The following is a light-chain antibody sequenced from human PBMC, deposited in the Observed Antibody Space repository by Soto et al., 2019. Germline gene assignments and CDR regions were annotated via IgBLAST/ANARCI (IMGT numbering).Light chain of an antibody. J-gene: IGKJ1*01. Sequence: DIQMTQSPSTLSASVGDRVTITCRASQSISSWLAWYQQKPGKAPKLLIYDASILESGVPSRFSGSGSGTEFTLTISSLQPDDFATYYCQQYNSYSPETFGQGTKVEIK. V-gene: IGKV1-5*01. CDR1: QSISSW. CDR3: QQYNSYSPET. CDR2: DAS.